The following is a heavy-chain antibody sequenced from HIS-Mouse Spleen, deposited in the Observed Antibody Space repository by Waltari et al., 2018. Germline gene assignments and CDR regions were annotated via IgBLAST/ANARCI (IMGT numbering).Heavy chain of an antibody. D-gene: IGHD5-12*01. CDR2: IKQDGSEK. CDR3: ARERRGPGWFDP. V-gene: IGHV3-7*01. J-gene: IGHJ5*02. Sequence: EVQLVESGGGLVQPGGSLRLSCVASGFPCSTYWMSWVRQAPGKGLEWVANIKQDGSEKYYVDSVKGRFTISRDNAKNSLYLQMNSLRAEDTAVYYCARERRGPGWFDPWGQGTLVTVSS. CDR1: GFPCSTYW.